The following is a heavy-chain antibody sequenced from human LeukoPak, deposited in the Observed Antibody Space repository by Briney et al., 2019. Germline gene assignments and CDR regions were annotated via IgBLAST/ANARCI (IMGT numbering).Heavy chain of an antibody. D-gene: IGHD6-6*01. CDR3: AKIQYSRSSGYFDY. CDR2: ISNDGSSQ. Sequence: GGSLRLSCAASGFTFSSYGMHWVRQAPGNGREGGAAISNDGSSQYYEDSVKGRFTISRDNSRNTLYLPMNSLRAEDTAVYYCAKIQYSRSSGYFDYWGQGTLVTVSS. V-gene: IGHV3-30*18. J-gene: IGHJ4*02. CDR1: GFTFSSYG.